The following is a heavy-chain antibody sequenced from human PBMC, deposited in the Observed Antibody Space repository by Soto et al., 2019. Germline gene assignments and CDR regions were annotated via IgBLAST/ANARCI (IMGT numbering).Heavy chain of an antibody. J-gene: IGHJ4*02. Sequence: PSETLSLTCTVSGASISNVYKYWTWIRQYPGKGLEWIGYIDHSGTTYYNPSLESRITISVDTSKNQFSLQVRSVSAADTAVYYCARESFAVTTSCIDFWGQGSLVTVSS. CDR2: IDHSGTT. CDR1: GASISNVYKY. CDR3: ARESFAVTTSCIDF. D-gene: IGHD4-17*01. V-gene: IGHV4-31*03.